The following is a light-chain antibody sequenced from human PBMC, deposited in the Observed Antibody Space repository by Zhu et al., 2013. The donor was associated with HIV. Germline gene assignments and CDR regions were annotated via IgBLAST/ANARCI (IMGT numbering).Light chain of an antibody. Sequence: EIVLTQSPATLSVSPGERATLSCRASQSVSSDLAWYQHKPGQAPRLLIYDASNRATGIPARFSGSGSGTEFSLTISSLEAEDFAVYYCQQYNNWPFHSFGQGTRLDIK. CDR2: DAS. J-gene: IGKJ5*01. CDR3: QQYNNWPFHS. V-gene: IGKV3-11*01. CDR1: QSVSSD.